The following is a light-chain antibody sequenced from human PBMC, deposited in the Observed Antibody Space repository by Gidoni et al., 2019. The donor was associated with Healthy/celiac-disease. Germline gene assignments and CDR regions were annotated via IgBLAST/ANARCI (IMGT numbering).Light chain of an antibody. Sequence: YDLTQPPPVAGSPGQTARITCSGDALPKKYAYWYQQKSGQAPVLVIYEDSKRPPGIPERFSGSSSGTMATLTISGAQVEDEADYYCYSPDSSGNHRVFGGGTKLTVL. CDR2: EDS. CDR1: ALPKKY. J-gene: IGLJ2*01. CDR3: YSPDSSGNHRV. V-gene: IGLV3-10*01.